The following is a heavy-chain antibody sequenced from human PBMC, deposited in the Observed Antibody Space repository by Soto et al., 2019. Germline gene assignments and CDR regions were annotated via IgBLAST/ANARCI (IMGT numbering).Heavy chain of an antibody. J-gene: IGHJ6*02. CDR1: DGYGSSGSYY. CDR3: ASTDIVVVPAAIGVHYGMDV. V-gene: IGHV4-61*01. Sequence: SETLSLTSTVSDGYGSSGSYYWSWIRQPPGKGLEWIGYIYYSGSTNYNPSLKSRVTISVDTSKNQFSLKLSSVTAADTAVYYCASTDIVVVPAAIGVHYGMDVWGQGTTVTAP. D-gene: IGHD2-2*02. CDR2: IYYSGST.